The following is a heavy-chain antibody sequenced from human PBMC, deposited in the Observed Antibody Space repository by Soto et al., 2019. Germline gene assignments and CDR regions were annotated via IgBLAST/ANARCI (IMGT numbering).Heavy chain of an antibody. J-gene: IGHJ4*02. CDR2: ISSGDEK. V-gene: IGHV2-26*01. CDR3: ARIYGSGNYFLYYFDY. Sequence: QFTLKESGPVLVKPTETLTLTCTVSGFSVSNARMGVSWIRQPPGKALEWLAHISSGDEKSYSPSLKSRVTISKDTSKNQVVLTMTNMDPVDTATYYCARIYGSGNYFLYYFDYWGQGTLVTVSS. D-gene: IGHD3-10*01. CDR1: GFSVSNARMG.